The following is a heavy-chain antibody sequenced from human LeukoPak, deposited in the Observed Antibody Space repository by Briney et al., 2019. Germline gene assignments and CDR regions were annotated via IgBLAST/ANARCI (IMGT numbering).Heavy chain of an antibody. CDR2: IYYSGST. J-gene: IGHJ4*02. CDR1: GGSISSSSYY. CDR3: ATNTANPNYEIDY. D-gene: IGHD5-18*01. V-gene: IGHV4-39*01. Sequence: SETLCLTCTVSGGSISSSSYYWGWIRQPPGKGLEWIGSIYYSGSTYYNPSLKSRVTISLDTSKNQFSLKLSSVTAAVTAVYYCATNTANPNYEIDYWGQGTLVTVSS.